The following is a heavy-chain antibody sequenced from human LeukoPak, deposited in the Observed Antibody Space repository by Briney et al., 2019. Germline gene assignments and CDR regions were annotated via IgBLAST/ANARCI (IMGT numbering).Heavy chain of an antibody. J-gene: IGHJ4*02. D-gene: IGHD2-2*02. CDR1: GFTFSSYA. CDR3: AKDLGPFGDIIVIPSAIQEDY. CDR2: ISASGGST. Sequence: GGSLRLSCAASGFTFSSYAMSWVRQAPGKGLGWVSTISASGGSTYYADSVKGRFTISRDNSKNTLYLQVNSLRAEDTAVYYCAKDLGPFGDIIVIPSAIQEDYWGQGTLVTVSS. V-gene: IGHV3-23*01.